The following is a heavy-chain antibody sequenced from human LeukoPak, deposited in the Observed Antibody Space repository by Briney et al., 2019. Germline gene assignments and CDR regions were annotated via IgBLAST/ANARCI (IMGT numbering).Heavy chain of an antibody. CDR3: ARLYLPATRFDY. J-gene: IGHJ4*02. D-gene: IGHD5-24*01. V-gene: IGHV4-38-2*01. Sequence: GSLRLSCVVSGFTFSSYWMSWVRQAPGKGLEWIGSIYHSGRTFYNPSLKSRVTISVDTSKNQFSLKLTSVTAADTAVYYCARLYLPATRFDYWGQGTLVAVSS. CDR1: GFTFSSYW. CDR2: IYHSGRT.